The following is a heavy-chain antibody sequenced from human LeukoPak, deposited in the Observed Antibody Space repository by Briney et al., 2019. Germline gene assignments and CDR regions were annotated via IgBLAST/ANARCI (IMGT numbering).Heavy chain of an antibody. D-gene: IGHD3-10*01. J-gene: IGHJ6*03. CDR1: GGSISSYY. CDR3: ARRGSGSYLGYYYYMDV. CDR2: IYYSGST. Sequence: SETLYLTCTVSGGSISSYYWSWIRQPPGKGLEWIGYIYYSGSTNYNPSLKSRVTISVDTSKNQFSLKLSSVTAADTAVYYCARRGSGSYLGYYYYMDVWGKGTTVTVSS. V-gene: IGHV4-59*01.